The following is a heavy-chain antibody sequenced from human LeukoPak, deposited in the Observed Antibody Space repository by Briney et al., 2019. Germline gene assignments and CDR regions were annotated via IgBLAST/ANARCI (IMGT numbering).Heavy chain of an antibody. D-gene: IGHD2-2*01. Sequence: SETLSLTCTVSGGSISSYYWSWIRQPAGKGLEWIWRIYTGGSTNYNPSLKSRVTMSVDTSKNQFSLKLSSVTAADTAVYYCARVLPAAREFDYWGQGTLVTVSS. J-gene: IGHJ4*02. V-gene: IGHV4-4*07. CDR3: ARVLPAAREFDY. CDR1: GGSISSYY. CDR2: IYTGGST.